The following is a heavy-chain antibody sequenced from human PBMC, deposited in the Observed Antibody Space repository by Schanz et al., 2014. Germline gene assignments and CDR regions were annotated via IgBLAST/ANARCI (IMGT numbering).Heavy chain of an antibody. CDR2: ISSGGTTI. CDR1: GFSFSSYS. CDR3: ARSPRMDV. J-gene: IGHJ6*02. V-gene: IGHV3-48*01. Sequence: EVQLVESGGGLVQPGESLRLSCAVSGFSFSSYSMSWVRQAPGKGLEWIAYISSGGTTIYYADSVKGRFTISRDNAKSSLYLQMNSLKTEDTAVYYCARSPRMDVWGQGTMVTVSS.